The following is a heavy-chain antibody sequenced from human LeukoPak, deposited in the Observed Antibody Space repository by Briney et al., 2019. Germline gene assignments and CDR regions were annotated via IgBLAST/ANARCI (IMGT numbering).Heavy chain of an antibody. J-gene: IGHJ4*02. CDR2: IYYSGST. CDR3: ARGLRSRGAGNFDY. D-gene: IGHD6-19*01. Sequence: SETLSLTCTVSGGSISSGDYYWSWIRQPPGQGLEWIGYIYYSGSTNYNPSLKSRVTTSVDTSKNQFSLKLSSVTAADTAVYYCARGLRSRGAGNFDYWGQGTLVTVSS. V-gene: IGHV4-61*08. CDR1: GGSISSGDYY.